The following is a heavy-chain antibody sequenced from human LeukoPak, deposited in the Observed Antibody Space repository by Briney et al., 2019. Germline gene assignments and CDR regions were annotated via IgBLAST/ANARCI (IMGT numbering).Heavy chain of an antibody. Sequence: GGSLRLSCAASGFTFSKYWMSWVREAPGKGLEWVANMKEDGGEINYVDSVTGRFTISRDNARGSLYLQMNSLRAEDTAVYYCVRDRGYSNFDYWGQGSLVTVSS. CDR2: MKEDGGEI. V-gene: IGHV3-7*01. J-gene: IGHJ4*02. CDR1: GFTFSKYW. D-gene: IGHD4-11*01. CDR3: VRDRGYSNFDY.